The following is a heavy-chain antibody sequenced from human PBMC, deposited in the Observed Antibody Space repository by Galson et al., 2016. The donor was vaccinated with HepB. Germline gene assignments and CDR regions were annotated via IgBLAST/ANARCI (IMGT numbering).Heavy chain of an antibody. D-gene: IGHD4-17*01. CDR3: SRGDHGAYSPFGMDV. CDR1: GFTFSSYG. V-gene: IGHV3-33*01. J-gene: IGHJ6*02. CDR2: IWYDGSNK. Sequence: SLRLSCAASGFTFSSYGMHWVRQAPGKGLKWVAVIWYDGSNKQFADSVKARFTISRDNSKDTVYLQMNTLRAEGTAVYYCSRGDHGAYSPFGMDVWGQGTTVTVSS.